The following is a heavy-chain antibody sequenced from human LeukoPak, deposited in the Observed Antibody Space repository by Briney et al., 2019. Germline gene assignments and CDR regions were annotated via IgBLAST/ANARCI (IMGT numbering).Heavy chain of an antibody. CDR2: IIPIFGTA. CDR3: AREVDYYDSSGSAFDI. V-gene: IGHV1-69*06. Sequence: GASVKVSCKASGYTFTGYYMHWVRQAPGQGLEWMGGIIPIFGTANYAQKFQGRVTITADKSTSTAYMELSSLRSEDTAVYYCAREVDYYDSSGSAFDIWGQGTMVTVSS. J-gene: IGHJ3*02. D-gene: IGHD3-22*01. CDR1: GYTFTGYY.